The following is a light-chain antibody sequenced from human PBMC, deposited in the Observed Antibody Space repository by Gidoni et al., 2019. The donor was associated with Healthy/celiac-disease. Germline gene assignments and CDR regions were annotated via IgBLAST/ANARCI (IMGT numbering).Light chain of an antibody. CDR1: QSVSSS. Sequence: EIVMTQSPATLSVSPGERATLSCRASQSVSSSLAWYQQKPGQAPKLLIYGASTRDTGIPARFSGSGSGTDFTLTISSLQSEDFAAYYCQQYNSWPWTFGQGTKVDIK. CDR3: QQYNSWPWT. V-gene: IGKV3-15*01. J-gene: IGKJ1*01. CDR2: GAS.